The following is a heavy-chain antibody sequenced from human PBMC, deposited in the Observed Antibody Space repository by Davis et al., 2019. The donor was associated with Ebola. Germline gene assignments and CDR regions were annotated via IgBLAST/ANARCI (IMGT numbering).Heavy chain of an antibody. V-gene: IGHV3-23*01. CDR3: ARENIVAIDYYGMDV. CDR2: ISGSGSNT. D-gene: IGHD2-21*01. CDR1: RFTFSNYV. J-gene: IGHJ6*02. Sequence: GESLKISCAASRFTFSNYVMTWVRQVPGKGLEWVSAISGSGSNTYYADSVKGRFTISRDNSKNTLYLQMNSLRAEDTAVYYCARENIVAIDYYGMDVWGQGTTVTVSS.